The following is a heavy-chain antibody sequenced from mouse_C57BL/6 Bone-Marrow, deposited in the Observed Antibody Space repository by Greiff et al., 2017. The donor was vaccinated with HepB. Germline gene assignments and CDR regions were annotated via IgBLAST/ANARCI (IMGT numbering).Heavy chain of an antibody. CDR3: ARSYYGSSYGYFDY. J-gene: IGHJ2*01. V-gene: IGHV1-72*01. D-gene: IGHD1-1*01. CDR2: IDPNSGGT. Sequence: QVHVKQPGAELVKPGASVKLSCKASGYTFTSYWMHWVKQRPGRGLEWIGRIDPNSGGTKYNEKFKSKATLTVDKPSSTAYMQLSSLTSEDSAVYYCARSYYGSSYGYFDYWGQGTTLTVSS. CDR1: GYTFTSYW.